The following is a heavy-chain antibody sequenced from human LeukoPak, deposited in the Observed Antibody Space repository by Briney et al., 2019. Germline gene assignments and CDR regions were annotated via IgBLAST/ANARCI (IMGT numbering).Heavy chain of an antibody. CDR3: ARLSPPGWFDP. CDR1: GGSISSDY. Sequence: SETLSLTCTVSGGSISSDYWSWIRQPPGKGLEWIGYIYYSGSTNYNPSLKSRVTISVDTSKNQFSLKLSSVTAADTAVYYCARLSPPGWFDPWGQGTLVTVSS. J-gene: IGHJ5*02. CDR2: IYYSGST. D-gene: IGHD5/OR15-5a*01. V-gene: IGHV4-59*01.